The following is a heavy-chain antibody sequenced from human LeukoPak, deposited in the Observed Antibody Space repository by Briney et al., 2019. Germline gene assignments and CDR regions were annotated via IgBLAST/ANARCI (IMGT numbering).Heavy chain of an antibody. CDR2: IYYSGST. CDR1: GGSISSSSYY. Sequence: SETLSLTCTVSGGSISSSSYYWGWIRQPPGKGLEWIGSIYYSGSTYYNPSLKSRVTISVDTSKNQFSLKLSSVTAADTAVYYCARVPGYCYGMDVWGQGTTVTVSS. D-gene: IGHD2-2*01. V-gene: IGHV4-39*07. CDR3: ARVPGYCYGMDV. J-gene: IGHJ6*02.